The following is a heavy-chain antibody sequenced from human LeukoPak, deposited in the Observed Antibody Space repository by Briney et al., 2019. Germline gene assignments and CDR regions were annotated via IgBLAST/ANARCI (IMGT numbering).Heavy chain of an antibody. CDR2: ISSSGSTI. CDR1: GFTFSSYW. J-gene: IGHJ6*04. D-gene: IGHD3-10*02. CDR3: AELGIAMIGGV. Sequence: GGSLRLSCAASGFTFSSYWMSWVRQAPGKGLEWVSYISSSGSTIYYADSVKGRFTISRDNAKNSLYLQMNSLRAEDTAVYYCAELGIAMIGGVWGKGTTVTISS. V-gene: IGHV3-48*04.